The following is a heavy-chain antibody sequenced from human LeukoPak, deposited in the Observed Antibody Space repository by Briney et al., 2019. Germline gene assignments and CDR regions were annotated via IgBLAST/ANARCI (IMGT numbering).Heavy chain of an antibody. V-gene: IGHV4-59*08. J-gene: IGHJ4*02. CDR2: MHHTGST. D-gene: IGHD4-23*01. CDR1: GDSISSDY. Sequence: SETLSLTCNVSGDSISSDYWSWIRQPPGKGLEWIAIMHHTGSTHYNPSLQSRVTISIDTSKNHFSLKLRSVSAADTAIYYCATSEGGGFFDYWGQGTPVTVSS. CDR3: ATSEGGGFFDY.